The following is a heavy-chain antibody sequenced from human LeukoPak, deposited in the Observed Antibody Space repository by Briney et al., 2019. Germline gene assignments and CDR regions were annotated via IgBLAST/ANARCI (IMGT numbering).Heavy chain of an antibody. Sequence: ASVKVSCKASGYTFTGYYMHWVRQAPGQGLEWMGRINPNSGGTNYAQKFQGRVTMTRDTSISTAYMELSRLRSDDTAVYYCARERTEGLKGVYFDYWGQGTLVTVSS. CDR3: ARERTEGLKGVYFDY. D-gene: IGHD1-14*01. V-gene: IGHV1-2*06. J-gene: IGHJ4*02. CDR2: INPNSGGT. CDR1: GYTFTGYY.